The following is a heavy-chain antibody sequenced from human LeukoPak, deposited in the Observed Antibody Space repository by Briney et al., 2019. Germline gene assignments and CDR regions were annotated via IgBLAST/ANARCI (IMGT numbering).Heavy chain of an antibody. V-gene: IGHV4-34*01. CDR2: INHSGST. CDR3: ARGRPFGRRHYFDY. J-gene: IGHJ4*02. D-gene: IGHD3-16*01. CDR1: GGSFSGYY. Sequence: SETLSLTCAVYGGSFSGYYWSWIRQPPGKGLEWIGEINHSGSTNYNPSLKSRVTISVDTSKNQFSLKLSSVTAADTAVYYCARGRPFGRRHYFDYWGQGTLVTVSS.